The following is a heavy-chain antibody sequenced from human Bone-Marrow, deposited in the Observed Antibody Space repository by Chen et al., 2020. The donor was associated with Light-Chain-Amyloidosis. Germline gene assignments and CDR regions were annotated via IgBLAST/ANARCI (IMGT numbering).Heavy chain of an antibody. Sequence: QLQLQESGPRVVKPSETLSLTCAVSGGSISGTSYDWVWIRQPPGKGLEWIGTFYYTGITYYNPSLKSRVTISVDQSSNHFSLTLTSVTAGDTATYYCARGPSEVKWGVVVSAFAFDVWGQGTEVTVSS. CDR2: FYYTGIT. V-gene: IGHV4-39*07. CDR1: GGSISGTSYD. J-gene: IGHJ3*01. CDR3: ARGPSEVKWGVVVSAFAFDV. D-gene: IGHD3-16*02.